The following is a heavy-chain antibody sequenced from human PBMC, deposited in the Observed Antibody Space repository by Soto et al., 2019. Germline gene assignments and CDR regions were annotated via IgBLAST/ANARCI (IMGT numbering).Heavy chain of an antibody. J-gene: IGHJ4*02. CDR2: FDPEDGET. CDR3: ATRTYYYDSSAQATDD. D-gene: IGHD3-22*01. V-gene: IGHV1-24*01. CDR1: GYTLTELS. Sequence: ASVKVSCKVSGYTLTELSMHWVRQAPGKGLEWMGGFDPEDGETIYAQKFQGRVTMTEDTSTDTAYMELSSLRSEDTAVYYCATRTYYYDSSAQATDDWGQGPLVTVAS.